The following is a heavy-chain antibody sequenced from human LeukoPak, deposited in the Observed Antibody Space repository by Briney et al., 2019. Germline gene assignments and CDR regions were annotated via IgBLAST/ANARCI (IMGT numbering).Heavy chain of an antibody. J-gene: IGHJ6*02. D-gene: IGHD3-22*01. CDR1: GFTFSDYY. Sequence: GRSLRLSCAASGFTFSDYYMSWIRQAPGKGLEWVSYISSSGSTIYYADSVKGRFTISRDNAKNSLYPQMNSLRAEDTAVYYCASLYDSSGWHYGMDVWGQGTTVTVSS. CDR3: ASLYDSSGWHYGMDV. CDR2: ISSSGSTI. V-gene: IGHV3-11*01.